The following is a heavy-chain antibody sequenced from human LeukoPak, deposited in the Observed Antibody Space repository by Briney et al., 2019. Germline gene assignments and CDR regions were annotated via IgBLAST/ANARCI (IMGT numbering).Heavy chain of an antibody. CDR3: AKDSRADGVREGLIAAAGRIDY. CDR1: GFTFSSYG. V-gene: IGHV3-33*06. CDR2: IWYDGSNK. J-gene: IGHJ4*02. Sequence: GRSLRLSCAASGFTFSSYGMHWVRQAPGKWLEWVAVIWYDGSNKYYADSVKGRFTISRDNSKNTLYLQMNSLRAEDTAVYYCAKDSRADGVREGLIAAAGRIDYWGQGTLVTVSS. D-gene: IGHD6-13*01.